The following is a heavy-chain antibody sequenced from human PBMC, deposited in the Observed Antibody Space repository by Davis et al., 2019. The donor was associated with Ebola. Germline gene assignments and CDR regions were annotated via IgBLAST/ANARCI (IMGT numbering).Heavy chain of an antibody. CDR1: GFTFSSYA. Sequence: GGSLRLSCAASGFTFSSYAMSWVRQAPGKGLEWVSAISGSGGSTYYADSVKGRFTIPRDNSKNTLYLQMNSLRAEDTAVYYCATRIAAAGTVRADYWGQGTLVTVSS. J-gene: IGHJ4*02. CDR2: ISGSGGST. V-gene: IGHV3-23*01. D-gene: IGHD6-13*01. CDR3: ATRIAAAGTVRADY.